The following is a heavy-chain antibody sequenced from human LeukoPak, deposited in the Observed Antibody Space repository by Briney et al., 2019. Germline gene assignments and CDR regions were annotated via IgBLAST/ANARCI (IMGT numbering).Heavy chain of an antibody. D-gene: IGHD2-15*01. J-gene: IGHJ4*02. Sequence: GTSVKVSCKASGFTFTSSAVRWVRQARGQRLEWIGWIVVGSGNTNYAQKFQERVTITRDMSTSTAYMELSSLRSEDTVVYYCAAPGPVAAPLGYWGQGTLVTVSS. CDR2: IVVGSGNT. V-gene: IGHV1-58*01. CDR3: AAPGPVAAPLGY. CDR1: GFTFTSSA.